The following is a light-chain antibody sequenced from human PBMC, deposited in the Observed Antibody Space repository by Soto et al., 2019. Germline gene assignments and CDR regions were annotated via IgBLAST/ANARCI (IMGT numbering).Light chain of an antibody. CDR3: QQYKNRPPYT. CDR2: GAS. V-gene: IGKV3-15*01. Sequence: EIVMTQSPATLSVSPGERATLSCRASQSVSSNLAWYQQKPGQAPRLLIYGASTRATGIPARISGSGSGTEFTLTITSLQSEDFAVYYCQQYKNRPPYTFGQGTKVDIK. CDR1: QSVSSN. J-gene: IGKJ2*01.